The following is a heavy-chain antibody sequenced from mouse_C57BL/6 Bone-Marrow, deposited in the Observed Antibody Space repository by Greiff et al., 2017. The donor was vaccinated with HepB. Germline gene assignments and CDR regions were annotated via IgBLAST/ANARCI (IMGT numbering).Heavy chain of an antibody. D-gene: IGHD2-1*01. Sequence: EVKVVESGGGLVQPGESLKLSCESNEYEFPSHDMSWVRKTPEKRLEWVATISGGGGNTYYPDSVKGRFTISRDNAKNTLYLQMSSLRSEDTALYYCARPMIYYGNYGFAYWGQGTLVTVSA. CDR2: ISGGGGNT. CDR3: ARPMIYYGNYGFAY. CDR1: EYEFPSHD. V-gene: IGHV5-2*01. J-gene: IGHJ3*01.